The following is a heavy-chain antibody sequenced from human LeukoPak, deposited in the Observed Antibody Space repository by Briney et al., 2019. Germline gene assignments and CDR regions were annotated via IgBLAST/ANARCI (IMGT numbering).Heavy chain of an antibody. J-gene: IGHJ4*02. V-gene: IGHV3-21*01. CDR3: ARGYGGTPGGAYFDY. CDR1: GFTFSSYS. Sequence: PGGSLRLSCAASGFTFSSYSMNWVRQVPGKGLEWVSSISSSSSYIYYADSVKGRFTISRDNAKNSLYLQMNSLRAEDTAVYYCARGYGGTPGGAYFDYWGQGTLVTVSS. D-gene: IGHD4-23*01. CDR2: ISSSSSYI.